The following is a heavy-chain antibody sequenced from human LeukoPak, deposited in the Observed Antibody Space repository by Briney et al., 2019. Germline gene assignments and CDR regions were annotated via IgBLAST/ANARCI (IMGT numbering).Heavy chain of an antibody. D-gene: IGHD3-16*02. CDR2: ISGSGGST. J-gene: IGHJ4*02. Sequence: GGSLRLSCAASGFTFSSYAMSWVRQAPGKGLEWVSAISGSGGSTYYADSVKGRFTISRDNSKNTLYLQMNSLRAEDTAVYYCAKGSSYDYVWGSYRYFLFDYWGQGTLVTVSS. CDR3: AKGSSYDYVWGSYRYFLFDY. V-gene: IGHV3-23*01. CDR1: GFTFSSYA.